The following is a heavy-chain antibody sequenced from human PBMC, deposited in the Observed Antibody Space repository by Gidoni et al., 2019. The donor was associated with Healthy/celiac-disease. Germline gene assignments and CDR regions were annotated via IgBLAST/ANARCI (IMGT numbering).Heavy chain of an antibody. Sequence: EVQLVESGGGLVQPGRSLRLSCAASGFTFADYAMHWVRQAPGKGLEWVSGISWNSGSIGYADSVKGRFTISRDNAKNSLYLQMNSLRAEDTALYYCAKDIGYFDWLFYFDYWGQGTLVTVSS. CDR3: AKDIGYFDWLFYFDY. D-gene: IGHD3-9*01. V-gene: IGHV3-9*01. CDR2: ISWNSGSI. J-gene: IGHJ4*02. CDR1: GFTFADYA.